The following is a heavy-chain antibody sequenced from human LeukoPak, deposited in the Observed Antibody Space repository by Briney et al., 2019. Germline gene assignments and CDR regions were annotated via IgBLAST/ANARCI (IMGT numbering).Heavy chain of an antibody. Sequence: ASVKVSCKASGGTFSSYAISWVRQAPGQGLEWMGGIIPIFGTANYAQKLQGRVTMTTDTSTSTAYMELRSLRSDDTAVYYCARDGSVPYDYWGQGTLVTVSS. D-gene: IGHD3-10*01. CDR2: IIPIFGTA. CDR1: GGTFSSYA. V-gene: IGHV1-69*05. CDR3: ARDGSVPYDY. J-gene: IGHJ4*02.